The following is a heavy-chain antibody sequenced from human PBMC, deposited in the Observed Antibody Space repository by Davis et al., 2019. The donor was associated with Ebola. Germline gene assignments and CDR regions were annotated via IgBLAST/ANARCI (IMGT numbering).Heavy chain of an antibody. CDR1: GFTFSSYG. V-gene: IGHV3-33*01. CDR3: ARDYDAFDI. J-gene: IGHJ3*02. CDR2: IWYDGSNK. Sequence: GESLKISCAASGFTFSSYGKHWVRQAPGKGLEWVAVIWYDGSNKYYADSVKGRFTISRDNSKNTLYLQMNSLRAEDTAVYYCARDYDAFDIWGQGTMVTVSS.